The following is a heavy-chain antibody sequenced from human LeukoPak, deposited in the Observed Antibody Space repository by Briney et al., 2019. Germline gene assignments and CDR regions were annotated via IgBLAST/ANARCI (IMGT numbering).Heavy chain of an antibody. CDR1: GGSIISSSYY. V-gene: IGHV4-39*01. J-gene: IGHJ4*02. Sequence: SETLSLTCTVSGGSIISSSYYWGWVRQPPGKGLEWFGSISHSGSTYYNPSLRSRVTISVDTSKNQLSLKLNSATAADTAVYYCARLYDGKRPPDYWGQGTLVTVSS. CDR3: ARLYDGKRPPDY. D-gene: IGHD4-23*01. CDR2: ISHSGST.